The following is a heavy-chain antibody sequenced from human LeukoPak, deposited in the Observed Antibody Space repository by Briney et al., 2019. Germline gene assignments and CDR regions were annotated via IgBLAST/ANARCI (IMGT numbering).Heavy chain of an antibody. CDR1: GFTFTSYG. V-gene: IGHV3-33*01. CDR2: IWYDGSNT. CDR3: VRDFKWYFDP. J-gene: IGHJ4*02. Sequence: GGSLRLSCAASGFTFTSYGMHWVRQAPGKGLEWVAVIWYDGSNTYYADSVKGRFTISKDNPKNTVYLQMNSLGAEDTAVYYCVRDFKWYFDPRGQGTLVTVSS. D-gene: IGHD1-26*01.